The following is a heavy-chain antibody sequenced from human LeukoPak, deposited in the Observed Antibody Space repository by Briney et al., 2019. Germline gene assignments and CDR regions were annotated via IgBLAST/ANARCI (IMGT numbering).Heavy chain of an antibody. Sequence: SETLSLTCAVYGGSFSGYYWSWMRQPPGKGLEWIGEINHSGSTNYNPSLKSRVTISVDTSKNQFSLKLSSVTAADTAVYYCAQGGSGYSYGYYWGQGTLVTVSS. CDR2: INHSGST. D-gene: IGHD5-18*01. J-gene: IGHJ4*02. CDR1: GGSFSGYY. CDR3: AQGGSGYSYGYY. V-gene: IGHV4-34*01.